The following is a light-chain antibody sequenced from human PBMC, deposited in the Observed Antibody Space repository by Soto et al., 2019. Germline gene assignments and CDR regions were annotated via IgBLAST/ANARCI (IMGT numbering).Light chain of an antibody. CDR1: SSNIGSNT. Sequence: QSVLTQPPSASGTPGQRVTISCSGSSSNIGSNTVNWYQQLPVTAPKLLLYSNNQRPSGVPDRFSGSKSGTSASLAISGLQSEDEAVYYCAAWDDSLNGYVFGTGTKVTVL. J-gene: IGLJ1*01. CDR2: SNN. CDR3: AAWDDSLNGYV. V-gene: IGLV1-44*01.